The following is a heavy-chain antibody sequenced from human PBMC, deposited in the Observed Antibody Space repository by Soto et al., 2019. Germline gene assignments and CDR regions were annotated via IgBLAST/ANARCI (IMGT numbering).Heavy chain of an antibody. CDR3: ARPQAGDCSGGSCYSTPPNWFDP. D-gene: IGHD2-15*01. V-gene: IGHV3-21*01. CDR1: GFTFSSYS. Sequence: EVQLVESGGGLVKPGGSLRLSCAASGFTFSSYSMNWVRQAPGKGLEWVSSISSSSSYIYYADSVKGRFTISRDNAKNSLYLEMNSLRAEDTAVYYCARPQAGDCSGGSCYSTPPNWFDPWGQGTLVTVSS. J-gene: IGHJ5*02. CDR2: ISSSSSYI.